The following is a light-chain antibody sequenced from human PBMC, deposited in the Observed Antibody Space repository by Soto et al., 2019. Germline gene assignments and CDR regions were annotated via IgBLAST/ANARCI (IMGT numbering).Light chain of an antibody. CDR2: DNN. J-gene: IGLJ3*02. Sequence: QSVLTQPPSASVTPGQRVTISCSGSSSNIGTNTVNWYQQLPGTAPKLLIYDNNHRPSGVPDRFSGSKSGTSASLAISGLQSEPEADYYCAAWDDSLNGWVFGGGTKVTVL. CDR1: SSNIGTNT. V-gene: IGLV1-44*01. CDR3: AAWDDSLNGWV.